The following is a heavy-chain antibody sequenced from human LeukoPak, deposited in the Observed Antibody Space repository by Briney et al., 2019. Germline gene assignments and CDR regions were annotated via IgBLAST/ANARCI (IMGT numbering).Heavy chain of an antibody. CDR2: IKEDGSEK. V-gene: IGHV3-7*01. J-gene: IGHJ4*02. CDR1: GFTFNTHW. D-gene: IGHD3-10*01. Sequence: GGSLRLSCAASGFTFNTHWMSWVRQAPGKGLEWVANIKEDGSEKNYVDSEKGRLTISRDNAKNSLYLQMNSLRVEDTAVYYCAREKHFYGSVVDYWGQGTLVTVSS. CDR3: AREKHFYGSVVDY.